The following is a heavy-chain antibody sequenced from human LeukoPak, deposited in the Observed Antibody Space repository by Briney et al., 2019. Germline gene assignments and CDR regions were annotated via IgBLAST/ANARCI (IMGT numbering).Heavy chain of an antibody. Sequence: SETLSPTCTVSGGSVSTYYWSWIRQPPGKGLESIGYIYYSGSTDYNPSLKSRVTISVDTSKNQFSLQLSSVTAADTAVYYCARATYSSGYSYFDYWGQGTLVTVSS. CDR2: IYYSGST. J-gene: IGHJ4*02. CDR1: GGSVSTYY. V-gene: IGHV4-59*02. CDR3: ARATYSSGYSYFDY. D-gene: IGHD3-22*01.